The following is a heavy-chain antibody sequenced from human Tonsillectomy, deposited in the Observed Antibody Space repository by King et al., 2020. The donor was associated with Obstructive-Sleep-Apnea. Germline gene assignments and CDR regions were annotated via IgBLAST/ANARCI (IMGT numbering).Heavy chain of an antibody. J-gene: IGHJ5*02. D-gene: IGHD6-13*01. CDR3: AKDPRIAAAGWGGNWFDP. Sequence: VQLVQSGGGVVQPGRSLRLSCAASGFTFSSYGMHWVRQAPGKGLEWVAVISYDGSNKYYADSVKGRFTISRDNSKNTLYLQMNSLRAEDTAVYYCAKDPRIAAAGWGGNWFDPWGKGTLVTVSS. CDR1: GFTFSSYG. CDR2: ISYDGSNK. V-gene: IGHV3-30*18.